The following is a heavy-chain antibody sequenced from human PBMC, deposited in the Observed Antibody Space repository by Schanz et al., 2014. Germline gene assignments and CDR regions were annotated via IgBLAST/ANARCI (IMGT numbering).Heavy chain of an antibody. D-gene: IGHD5-12*01. CDR2: ISGSGGST. Sequence: EVQLVESGGGLVKPGGSLRLSCAASGFTFSTYAMSWVRQAPGKGLEWVSAISGSGGSTYYADSVKGRFTISRDNSRNTLYLQMNSLRTEDTAVYYCASPSGYSDYGTYFDFWGQGTLXTVSS. CDR3: ASPSGYSDYGTYFDF. J-gene: IGHJ4*02. V-gene: IGHV3-23*04. CDR1: GFTFSTYA.